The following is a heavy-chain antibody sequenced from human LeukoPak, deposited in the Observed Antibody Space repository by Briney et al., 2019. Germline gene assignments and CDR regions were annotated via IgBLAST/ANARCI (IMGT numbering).Heavy chain of an antibody. CDR2: IYYSGST. J-gene: IGHJ4*02. D-gene: IGHD3-10*01. V-gene: IGHV4-59*08. CDR3: ARLGGN. CDR1: GGSFSGYY. Sequence: SETLSLTCAVYGGSFSGYYWTWIRQPSGKGLEWIGYIYYSGSTNYNPSLKSRVTISVDTSKNQFSLRLSSVTAADTAVYYCARLGGNWGQGTLVTVSS.